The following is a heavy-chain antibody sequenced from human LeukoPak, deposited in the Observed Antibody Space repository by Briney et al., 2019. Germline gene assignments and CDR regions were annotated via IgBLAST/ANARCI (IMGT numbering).Heavy chain of an antibody. CDR1: GYSFTSYW. V-gene: IGHV5-51*01. Sequence: GESLKISCKGSGYSFTSYWIGWVRQMPGKGLEWMGIIYPGDSDTRYSPSFQGQVTISADKSISTAYLQWSSLKASDTAMYYWARKYCRITSGPYYYYYMTVWGKGTTVTVSS. CDR3: ARKYCRITSGPYYYYYMTV. D-gene: IGHD2-2*01. J-gene: IGHJ6*03. CDR2: IYPGDSDT.